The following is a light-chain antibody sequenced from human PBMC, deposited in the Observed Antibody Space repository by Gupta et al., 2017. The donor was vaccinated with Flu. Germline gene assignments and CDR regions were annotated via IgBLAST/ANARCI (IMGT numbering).Light chain of an antibody. J-gene: IGLJ3*02. CDR1: SADVGAYNS. CDR3: SSYTNFKIAV. V-gene: IGLV2-14*03. Sequence: SVTISCTGTSADVGAYNSVYWNQQRPGKVPKLMIYDVTNRPSGVSNRFSGSKSGTTASLTISGHQTEDEADYYCSSYTNFKIAVFGGGTRVTVI. CDR2: DVT.